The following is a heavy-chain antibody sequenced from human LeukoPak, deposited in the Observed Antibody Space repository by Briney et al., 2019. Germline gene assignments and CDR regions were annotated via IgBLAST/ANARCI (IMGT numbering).Heavy chain of an antibody. J-gene: IGHJ6*02. CDR3: ALGYYYYGMDV. D-gene: IGHD3-16*01. Sequence: ASVEVSCKASGYTFTSYDINWVRQATGQGLEWMGWMNPNSGNTGYAQKFQGGVTMTRNTSISTAYMELSSLRSEDTAVYYCALGYYYYGMDVWGQGTTVTVSS. CDR2: MNPNSGNT. V-gene: IGHV1-8*01. CDR1: GYTFTSYD.